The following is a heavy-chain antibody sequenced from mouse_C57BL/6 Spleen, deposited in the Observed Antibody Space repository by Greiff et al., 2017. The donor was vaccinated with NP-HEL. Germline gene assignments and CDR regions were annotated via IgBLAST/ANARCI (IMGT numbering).Heavy chain of an antibody. D-gene: IGHD2-1*01. CDR3: ARSYCNYDYYAMDY. J-gene: IGHJ4*01. Sequence: QVQLQQPGAELVKPGASVKMSCKASGYTFTSYWITWVKQRPGQGLEWIGDIYPGSGSTNYNEKFKSKATLTVDTSSSTAYMRLSSLTSEDSAVYYCARSYCNYDYYAMDYWGQGTSVTVSS. CDR1: GYTFTSYW. V-gene: IGHV1-55*01. CDR2: IYPGSGST.